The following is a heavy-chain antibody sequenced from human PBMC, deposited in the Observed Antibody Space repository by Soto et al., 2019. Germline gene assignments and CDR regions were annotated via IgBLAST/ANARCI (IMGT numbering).Heavy chain of an antibody. Sequence: QVQLVQSGAEVKKHGATVKVSCKASGYTFTSHDINWMRQATGQGLEWMGWMNPNSGHTNYAQKFQGRVTMSRDTSISTAFMELTNLRSEDTAIYYCASDRSTTWGQGTLVTVSS. CDR3: ASDRSTT. V-gene: IGHV1-8*01. CDR1: GYTFTSHD. J-gene: IGHJ5*02. D-gene: IGHD2-2*01. CDR2: MNPNSGHT.